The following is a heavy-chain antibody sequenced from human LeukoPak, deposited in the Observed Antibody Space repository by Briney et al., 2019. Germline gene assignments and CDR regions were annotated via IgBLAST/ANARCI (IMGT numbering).Heavy chain of an antibody. CDR1: GFTFGDYA. Sequence: GGSLRLSCTAPGFTFGDYAMSWVRQAPGKGLEWVGFIRSKAYGGTTEYAASVKGRFTISRDDSKSIAYLRMNSLKTEDTAVYYCTCGLTYDFWSGYPFDYWGQGTLVNVSS. CDR3: TCGLTYDFWSGYPFDY. CDR2: IRSKAYGGTT. V-gene: IGHV3-49*04. D-gene: IGHD3-3*01. J-gene: IGHJ4*02.